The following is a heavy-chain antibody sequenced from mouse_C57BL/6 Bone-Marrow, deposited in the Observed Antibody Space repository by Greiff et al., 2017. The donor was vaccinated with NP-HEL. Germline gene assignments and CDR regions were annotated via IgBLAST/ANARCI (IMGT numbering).Heavy chain of an antibody. CDR3: ARDAGRYFDV. D-gene: IGHD3-3*01. V-gene: IGHV5-4*01. Sequence: EVKVEESGGGLVKPGGSLKLSCAASGFTFSSYAMSWVRQTPEKRLEWVATISDGGSYTYYPDNVKGRFTISRDNAKNNLYLQMSHLKSEDTAMYYCARDAGRYFDVWGTGTTVTVSS. CDR1: GFTFSSYA. J-gene: IGHJ1*03. CDR2: ISDGGSYT.